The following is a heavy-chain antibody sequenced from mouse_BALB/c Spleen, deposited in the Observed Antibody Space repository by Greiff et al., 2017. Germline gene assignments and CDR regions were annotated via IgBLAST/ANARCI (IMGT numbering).Heavy chain of an antibody. J-gene: IGHJ3*01. Sequence: EVQRVESGAELVKPGASVKLSCTASGFNIKDTYMHWVKQRPEQGLEWIGRIDPANGNTKYDPKFQGKATITADTSSNTAYLQLSSLTSEDTAVYYCARTPSSYWGQGTLVTVSA. V-gene: IGHV14-3*02. CDR2: IDPANGNT. CDR3: ARTPSSY. CDR1: GFNIKDTY.